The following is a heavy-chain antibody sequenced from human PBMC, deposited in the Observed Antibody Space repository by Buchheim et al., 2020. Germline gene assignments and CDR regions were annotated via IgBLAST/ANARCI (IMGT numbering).Heavy chain of an antibody. CDR2: IKSNIDGGTI. Sequence: EVQLVESGGGLVKPGGSLRLSCAVSGLTFSNLWMIWVRQAPGKGLEWVGRIKSNIDGGTIDYAAPGKDRFVISRDDSSDTVYLQINSLKTEDTAVYYCTTDRPYSGGKFLESWGQGT. J-gene: IGHJ4*02. D-gene: IGHD6-25*01. CDR3: TTDRPYSGGKFLES. CDR1: GLTFSNLW. V-gene: IGHV3-15*05.